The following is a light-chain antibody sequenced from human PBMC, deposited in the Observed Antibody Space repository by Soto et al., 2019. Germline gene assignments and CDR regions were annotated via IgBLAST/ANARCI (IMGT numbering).Light chain of an antibody. J-gene: IGLJ1*01. Sequence: QSVLTQPASVSGSPGQSITISCTGTSSDVGGYNYVSWYQQHPGKAPKLMIYEVSNRPSGASNRFSGSKSGHTASLTISGLQAEDEADYYCSSYTSSSTYVFGTGTKVTVL. CDR2: EVS. V-gene: IGLV2-14*01. CDR1: SSDVGGYNY. CDR3: SSYTSSSTYV.